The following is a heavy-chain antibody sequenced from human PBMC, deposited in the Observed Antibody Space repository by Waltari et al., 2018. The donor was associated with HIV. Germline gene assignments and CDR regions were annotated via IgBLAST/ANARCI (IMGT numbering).Heavy chain of an antibody. V-gene: IGHV1-69*01. CDR3: ARIKRLVSSGWTSEFDY. CDR1: GDTFSSYA. CDR2: IIPICGTA. D-gene: IGHD6-19*01. J-gene: IGHJ4*02. Sequence: QVQLVQSGVAVKKPGSSVKVSCKASGDTFSSYAITWVRQAPGQVLEWMGGIIPICGTANYAQKFQGRVTIIADESTSTAYMERRSLRSEDTAMYYCARIKRLVSSGWTSEFDYWGQGTLVTVSS.